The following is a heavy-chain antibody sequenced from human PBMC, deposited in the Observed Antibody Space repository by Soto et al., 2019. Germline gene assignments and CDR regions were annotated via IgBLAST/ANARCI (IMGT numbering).Heavy chain of an antibody. CDR3: VKNPGHNYYGSGSYAGDFDY. D-gene: IGHD3-10*01. CDR1: GFTFSSYA. J-gene: IGHJ4*02. V-gene: IGHV3-64D*06. Sequence: GGSLRLSCSASGFTFSSYAMHWVRQAPGKGLEYVSAISSNGGSTYYADSVKGRFTISRDNSKNTLYLQMSSLRAEDTAVYYCVKNPGHNYYGSGSYAGDFDYWGQGTLVTVSS. CDR2: ISSNGGST.